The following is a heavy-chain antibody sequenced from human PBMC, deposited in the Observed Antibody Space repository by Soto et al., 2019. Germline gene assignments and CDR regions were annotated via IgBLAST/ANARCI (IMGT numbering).Heavy chain of an antibody. J-gene: IGHJ4*02. CDR2: ISGSGGST. Sequence: GGSLRLSCVASGFTFSSYAMSWVRQAPGKGLEWVSAISGSGGSTYYADSVKGRFTISRDNSKNTLYLQMNSLRAEDTAVYYCAKDHRALDYGDYVFDYWGQGTLVTVSS. V-gene: IGHV3-23*01. CDR3: AKDHRALDYGDYVFDY. CDR1: GFTFSSYA. D-gene: IGHD4-17*01.